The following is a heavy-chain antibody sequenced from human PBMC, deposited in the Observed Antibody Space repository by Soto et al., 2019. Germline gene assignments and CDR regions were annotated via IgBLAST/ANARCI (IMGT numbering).Heavy chain of an antibody. D-gene: IGHD6-19*01. CDR2: VSSDGNTK. V-gene: IGHV3-30*18. CDR1: GFSFRSYG. J-gene: IGHJ4*01. CDR3: AKEIAVAGDFDY. Sequence: QVRLAESGGGVVQPGRSLRLSCVGSGFSFRSYGIHWDRQAPGKGLEWVAVVSSDGNTKYYADSVKGRFTISRDNSKNTLYLQMDSLRPADTAVYSCAKEIAVAGDFDYWGHGTLVTVSS.